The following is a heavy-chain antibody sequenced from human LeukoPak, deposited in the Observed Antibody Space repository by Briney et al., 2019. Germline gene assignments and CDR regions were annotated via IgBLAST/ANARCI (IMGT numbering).Heavy chain of an antibody. CDR2: IIAYNGNT. CDR1: GYTFTSYG. CDR3: ARDYTRGYSYGYDAFDI. J-gene: IGHJ3*02. Sequence: GASVKVSCKASGYTFTSYGISWVRQAPGQGLEWMGWIIAYNGNTNYAQKLQGRVTMTTDTSTSTAYMELRSLRSDDTAVYYCARDYTRGYSYGYDAFDIWGQGTMVTVSS. V-gene: IGHV1-18*01. D-gene: IGHD5-18*01.